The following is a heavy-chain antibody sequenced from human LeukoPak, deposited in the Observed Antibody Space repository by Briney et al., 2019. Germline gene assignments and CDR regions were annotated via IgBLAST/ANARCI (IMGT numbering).Heavy chain of an antibody. CDR3: ARDSWGIAARLDYYYYYMDV. CDR1: GGSISSGSYY. Sequence: KPSQTLSLTCTGSGGSISSGSYYWSWIRQPAGKGLEWIGRIYTSGSTNYNPSLKSRVTISVDTSKNQFSLKLSSVTAADTAVYYCARDSWGIAARLDYYYYYMDVWGKGTTVTVPS. J-gene: IGHJ6*03. D-gene: IGHD6-6*01. V-gene: IGHV4-61*02. CDR2: IYTSGST.